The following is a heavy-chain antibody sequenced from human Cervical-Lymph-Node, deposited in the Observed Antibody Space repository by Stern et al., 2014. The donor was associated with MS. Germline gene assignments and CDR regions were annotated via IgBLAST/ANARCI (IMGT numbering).Heavy chain of an antibody. CDR1: GGSFSGYY. D-gene: IGHD4-17*01. Sequence: VQLQQWGAGLLKPSETLSLTCAVYGGSFSGYYWSWIRQPPGKGLEWIGEIHHSGSTKYNPALTSRVTISVDPSKNHFSLKLSSVTAADTAVYYCARGLLLTVTTARGMDVWGQGTTVTVSS. J-gene: IGHJ6*02. CDR3: ARGLLLTVTTARGMDV. V-gene: IGHV4-34*01. CDR2: IHHSGST.